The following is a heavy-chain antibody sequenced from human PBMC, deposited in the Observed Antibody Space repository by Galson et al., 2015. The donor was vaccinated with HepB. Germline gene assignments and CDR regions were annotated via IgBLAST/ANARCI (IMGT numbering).Heavy chain of an antibody. V-gene: IGHV3-48*01. CDR2: ISYSSSTI. CDR3: ARGHDFWTGYASWYFDL. J-gene: IGHJ2*01. D-gene: IGHD3/OR15-3a*01. Sequence: PVQPLEWVSYISYSSSTIYYADSVNGRFTVSRDNAKNSLYLQMNSLRAEDTAVYYCARGHDFWTGYASWYFDLWGRGTLVTVSS.